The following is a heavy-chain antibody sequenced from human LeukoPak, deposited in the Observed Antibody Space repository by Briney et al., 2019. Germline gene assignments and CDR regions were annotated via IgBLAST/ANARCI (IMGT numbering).Heavy chain of an antibody. CDR2: IIPIFGTA. V-gene: IGHV1-69*05. J-gene: IGHJ4*02. CDR1: GGTFSSYA. CDR3: ARALPTKLGIKYFDY. Sequence: ASVKVSCKASGGTFSSYAISWVRQAPGQGLEWMGGIIPIFGTANYAQKFQGRVTITTDESTSTASMELSSLRSEDTAVYYCARALPTKLGIKYFDYWGQGTLVTVSS. D-gene: IGHD7-27*01.